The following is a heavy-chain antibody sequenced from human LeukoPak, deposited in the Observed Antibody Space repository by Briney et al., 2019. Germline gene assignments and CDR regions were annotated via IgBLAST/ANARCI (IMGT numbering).Heavy chain of an antibody. CDR3: ARSSSSSSGGDAFDI. Sequence: GESLKISCKGSGYSFTSYWIGWVRQMPGKGLEWMGIIYPGDSDTRYSPSFQGQVTISADKSISTAYLQWSSLKASDTAMYYCARSSSSSSGGDAFDIWGQGTMVTVSS. CDR2: IYPGDSDT. J-gene: IGHJ3*02. CDR1: GYSFTSYW. D-gene: IGHD6-6*01. V-gene: IGHV5-51*01.